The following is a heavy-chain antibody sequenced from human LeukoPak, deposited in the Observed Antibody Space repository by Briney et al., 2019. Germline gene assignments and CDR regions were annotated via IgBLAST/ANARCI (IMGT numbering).Heavy chain of an antibody. V-gene: IGHV3-30*04. J-gene: IGHJ5*02. CDR2: ISSDGTNK. Sequence: PGGSLRLSCAASRFTFRNYAMHWVRQAPGKGLEWLAVISSDGTNKDYADSVKGRFSISRDNSKNTLYLQMNRLRADDTAVYYCARDRRQEFDPWGQGTLVTVSS. CDR3: ARDRRQEFDP. CDR1: RFTFRNYA.